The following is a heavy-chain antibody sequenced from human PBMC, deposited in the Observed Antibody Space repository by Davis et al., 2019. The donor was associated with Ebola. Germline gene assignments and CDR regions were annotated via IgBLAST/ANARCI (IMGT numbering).Heavy chain of an antibody. Sequence: GGSLRLSCAASGFTFGRFSMNWVRQAPGKGLEWVSFISLSGTIIYYADSVKGRFTISRDNAENSLYLQMTSLTDEDTAVYYCASKDFWGQGTLVTVSS. V-gene: IGHV3-48*02. J-gene: IGHJ4*02. D-gene: IGHD2/OR15-2a*01. CDR2: ISLSGTII. CDR3: ASKDF. CDR1: GFTFGRFS.